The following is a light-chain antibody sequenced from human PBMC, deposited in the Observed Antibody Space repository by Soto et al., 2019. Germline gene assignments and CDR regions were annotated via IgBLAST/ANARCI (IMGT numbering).Light chain of an antibody. CDR2: DAS. Sequence: EVMLTQSPATLSSNLGERATLSCRASQSVSSYLAWYQQKPGQAPRLLIYDASNRATGIPARFSGSGSGTEFTLTISSLQSEDFAVYYCQQYNNWPWTFGQGSKADVK. J-gene: IGKJ1*01. CDR1: QSVSSY. V-gene: IGKV3D-15*01. CDR3: QQYNNWPWT.